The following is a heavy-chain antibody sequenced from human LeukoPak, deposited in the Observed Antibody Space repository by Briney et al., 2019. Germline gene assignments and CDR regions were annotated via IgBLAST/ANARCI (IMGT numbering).Heavy chain of an antibody. J-gene: IGHJ4*02. CDR3: DYVGYYGSGTIFDY. V-gene: IGHV4-39*01. CDR2: IYYSGST. CDR1: GGSISSSSYS. D-gene: IGHD3-10*01. Sequence: SETLSLTCTVSGGSISSSSYSWGWIRQPPGKGLERIGSIYYSGSTYYNPSLKSRVTISVDTSKNQFSLKLSSVTAADTAVYYCDYVGYYGSGTIFDYWGQGTLVTVSS.